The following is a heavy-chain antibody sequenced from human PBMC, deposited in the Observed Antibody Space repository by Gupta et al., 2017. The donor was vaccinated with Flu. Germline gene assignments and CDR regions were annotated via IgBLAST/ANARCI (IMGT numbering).Heavy chain of an antibody. CDR2: IKQDGSET. CDR3: ARDGVNGGWSEPPQY. Sequence: EVQLVESGGGLVQPGGSLRISCAASGFTFSDDLMNWVRQAPGKGLDCVAKIKQDGSETYYVDSLKGRFTISRDNAKNALYLQLNSLRAEDTAVYYCARDGVNGGWSEPPQYWGQGTLVTVSS. CDR1: GFTFSDDL. V-gene: IGHV3-7*01. D-gene: IGHD6-19*01. J-gene: IGHJ4*02.